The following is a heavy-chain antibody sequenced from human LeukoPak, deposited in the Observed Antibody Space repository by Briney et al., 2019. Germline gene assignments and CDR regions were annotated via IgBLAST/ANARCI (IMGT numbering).Heavy chain of an antibody. J-gene: IGHJ1*01. Sequence: GRSLRLSCAASGFTFSNYGMHWIRQAPGKGLEWVAVISYHGSDKFYADSVQGRFTISRDNSKNTMSLQMNSLRREDTAVYYCASRTNSGPPFWGQGTLVTVSS. V-gene: IGHV3-30*03. CDR2: ISYHGSDK. CDR3: ASRTNSGPPF. D-gene: IGHD3-10*01. CDR1: GFTFSNYG.